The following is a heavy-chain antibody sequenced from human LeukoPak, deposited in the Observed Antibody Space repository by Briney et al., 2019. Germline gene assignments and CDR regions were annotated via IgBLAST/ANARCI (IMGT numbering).Heavy chain of an antibody. D-gene: IGHD6-19*01. V-gene: IGHV3-53*01. Sequence: PGGSLRLSCAASGFTVSSNYMSWVRQAPGKGLEWVSVICSGGSTYYADSVKGRFTTSRDNSKNTLYLQMNSLRAEDTAVYYCATEIAVAGTGNWFDPWGQGTLVTVSS. CDR1: GFTVSSNY. J-gene: IGHJ5*02. CDR3: ATEIAVAGTGNWFDP. CDR2: ICSGGST.